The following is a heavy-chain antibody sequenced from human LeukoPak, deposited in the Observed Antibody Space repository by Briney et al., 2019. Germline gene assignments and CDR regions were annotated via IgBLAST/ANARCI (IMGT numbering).Heavy chain of an antibody. CDR1: GFTFGDYA. D-gene: IGHD3-22*01. J-gene: IGHJ4*02. V-gene: IGHV3-49*03. CDR3: TLAFYYYDSSGYYFDY. Sequence: PGRSLRLSCTASGFTFGDYAMSWFRQAPGKGLEWVGFIRSKAYGGTTEYAAPVKGRFTISRDDSKSIAYLQMNSLKTEDTAVYYCTLAFYYYDSSGYYFDYWGQGTLVTVSS. CDR2: IRSKAYGGTT.